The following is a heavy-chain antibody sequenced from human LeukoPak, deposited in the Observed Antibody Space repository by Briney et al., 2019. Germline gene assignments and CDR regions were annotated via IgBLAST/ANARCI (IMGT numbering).Heavy chain of an antibody. CDR1: GGSISSGDYY. V-gene: IGHV4-30-4*01. D-gene: IGHD2-2*01. CDR3: ARVASQFEYFDY. CDR2: IYYSGST. J-gene: IGHJ4*02. Sequence: SQTLSLTCTVSGGSISSGDYYWSWIRQPPGKGLEGIGYIYYSGSTYYNPSLKSRVTISVDTSKNQFSLKLSSVTAADTAVYYCARVASQFEYFDYWGQGTLVTVSS.